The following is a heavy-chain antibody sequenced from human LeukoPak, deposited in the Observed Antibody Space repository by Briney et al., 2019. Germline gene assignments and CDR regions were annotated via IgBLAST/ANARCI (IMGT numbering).Heavy chain of an antibody. D-gene: IGHD3-3*01. V-gene: IGHV1-2*02. J-gene: IGHJ4*02. CDR3: ARVYDFWSGYYNNPNFDY. Sequence: GASVKVSCKPSGYTPTGYYMHWVRQAPGQGLEWMGWINPNSGGTNYAQTFQGRVTMTRDTSISTAYMELSRLRSDDTAVYYCARVYDFWSGYYNNPNFDYWGQGTLVTVSS. CDR1: GYTPTGYY. CDR2: INPNSGGT.